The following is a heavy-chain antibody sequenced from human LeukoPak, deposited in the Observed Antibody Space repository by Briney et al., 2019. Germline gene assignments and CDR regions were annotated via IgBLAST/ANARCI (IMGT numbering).Heavy chain of an antibody. CDR2: INHSGST. D-gene: IGHD3-10*01. V-gene: IGHV4-34*01. CDR3: AKTAKYYYGSETYYFFEY. CDR1: GGSFSGYY. J-gene: IGHJ4*02. Sequence: SETLSLTCAVYGGSFSGYYWSWIRQPPGKGLEWIGEINHSGSTNYNPSLKSRVTISLDTSQNQFSLKLTSVTPADTAVYYCAKTAKYYYGSETYYFFEYWGQGTLVTVSS.